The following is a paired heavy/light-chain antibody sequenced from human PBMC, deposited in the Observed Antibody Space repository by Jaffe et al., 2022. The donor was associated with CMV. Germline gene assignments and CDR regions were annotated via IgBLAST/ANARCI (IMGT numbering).Heavy chain of an antibody. D-gene: IGHD2-8*01. CDR3: GRERDNTNYAAPYAP. Sequence: VESGGGLVKPGRSLRLSCTTSGFTFGDFAMSWFRQAPGKGLEWVGFIRSKTYGGTTEHAASVNGRFTISRDDSKSIAYLQMNSLKTEDTAVYFCGRERDNTNYAAPYAPWGQGTLVTVSS. CDR2: IRSKTYGGTT. J-gene: IGHJ5*02. V-gene: IGHV3-49*05. CDR1: GFTFGDFA.
Light chain of an antibody. CDR2: ATS. J-gene: IGKJ4*01. CDR1: QSVLSSY. Sequence: EIVLTQSPGTLSLSPGERTTLSCRASQSVLSSYLAWYQQKPGQAPRLLIYATSSRATGIPDRFSGSGSGTDFTLTITSLEPEDFAVYYCHQYGSSPLTFGGGTKVEIK. CDR3: HQYGSSPLT. V-gene: IGKV3-20*01.